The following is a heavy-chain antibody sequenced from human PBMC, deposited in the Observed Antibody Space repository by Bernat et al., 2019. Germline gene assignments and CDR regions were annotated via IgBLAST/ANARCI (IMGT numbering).Heavy chain of an antibody. J-gene: IGHJ6*02. D-gene: IGHD6-19*01. CDR1: GYTFTSYG. CDR2: ISAYNGNT. Sequence: QVQLVQSGAEVKKPGASVRVSCKASGYTFTSYGISWVRQAPGQGLEWMGWISAYNGNTNYAQKLQGRVTMTTDTSTSTAYMEVRSLRSDDTAVYYCARLNSSGWYVGYYYYYGMDVWGQGTTVTVSS. CDR3: ARLNSSGWYVGYYYYYGMDV. V-gene: IGHV1-18*01.